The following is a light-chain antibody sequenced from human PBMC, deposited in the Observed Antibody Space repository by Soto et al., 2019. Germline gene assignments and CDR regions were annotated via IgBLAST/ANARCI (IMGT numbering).Light chain of an antibody. CDR1: QGISNY. J-gene: IGKJ4*01. CDR2: AAP. CDR3: QKYNSAPQLT. Sequence: DIQMTQSPSSLSASVGDRVTITCRASQGISNYLAWYQQKPGKVPKLLIYAAPTLQSGVPSRFSGSGSGTDFTLTISSLQPEDVATYYCQKYNSAPQLTFGGGTKVEIK. V-gene: IGKV1-27*01.